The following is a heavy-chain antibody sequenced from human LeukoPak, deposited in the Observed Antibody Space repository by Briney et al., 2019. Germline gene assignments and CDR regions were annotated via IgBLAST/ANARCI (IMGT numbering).Heavy chain of an antibody. CDR1: GGSISSYY. CDR3: ARGRYSYGYLNWFDP. CDR2: IYYSGST. J-gene: IGHJ5*02. D-gene: IGHD5-18*01. Sequence: PSETLSLTCTVSGGSISSYYWSWIRQPPGKGLEWIGYIYYSGSTNYNPSLKSRVTISVDTSKNQFSLKLSSVTAADTAVYYCARGRYSYGYLNWFDPWGQGTLVTVSS. V-gene: IGHV4-59*01.